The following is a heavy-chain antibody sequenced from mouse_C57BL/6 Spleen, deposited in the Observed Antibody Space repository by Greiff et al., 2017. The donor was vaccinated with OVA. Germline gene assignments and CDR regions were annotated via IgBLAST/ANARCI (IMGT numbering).Heavy chain of an antibody. Sequence: VQLQQPGAELVKPGASVKLSCKASGYTFTSYWMQWVKQRPGQGLEWIGEIDPSDSYTNYNQKFKGKATSTVDTSSSTAYMQLSSLTSEDAAVYDCARGVYERYFDVWGTGTTVTVSS. CDR3: ARGVYERYFDV. CDR2: IDPSDSYT. CDR1: GYTFTSYW. D-gene: IGHD2-3*01. V-gene: IGHV1-50*01. J-gene: IGHJ1*03.